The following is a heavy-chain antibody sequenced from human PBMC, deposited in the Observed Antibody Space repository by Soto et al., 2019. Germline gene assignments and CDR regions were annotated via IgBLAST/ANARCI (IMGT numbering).Heavy chain of an antibody. J-gene: IGHJ4*02. D-gene: IGHD1-20*01. CDR1: GYTFIDYY. CDR3: ARAHNWRVAQN. Sequence: QVQLVQSGAEVKKPGASVKVSCKASGYTFIDYYMHWVRQAPGQGLEWMGIIDPSGGSTYYTQKSQXXITMTRDTSTSTVYMEVSSLRSEDTAVYYCARAHNWRVAQNWGQGTLVTVSS. V-gene: IGHV1-46*01. CDR2: IDPSGGST.